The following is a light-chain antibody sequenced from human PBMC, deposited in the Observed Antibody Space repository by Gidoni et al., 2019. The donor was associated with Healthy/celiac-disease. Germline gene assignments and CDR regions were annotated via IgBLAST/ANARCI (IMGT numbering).Light chain of an antibody. J-gene: IGLJ3*02. CDR1: SSDVGSYNL. V-gene: IGLV2-23*01. CDR2: EGS. Sequence: QSALTQPASVSGSPGQSITIPCTGTSSDVGSYNLVSWYQQHPGKAPKLMIYEGSKRPSGVSNRFSGSKSGNTASLTISGLQAEDEADYYCCSYAGSPWVFGGGTKLTVL. CDR3: CSYAGSPWV.